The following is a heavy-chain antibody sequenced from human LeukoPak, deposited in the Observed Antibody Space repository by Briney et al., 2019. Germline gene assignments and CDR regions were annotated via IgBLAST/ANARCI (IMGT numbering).Heavy chain of an antibody. CDR3: ARPDTTMGSPFEY. V-gene: IGHV1-69*04. D-gene: IGHD5-18*01. CDR1: GGTFSSYA. J-gene: IGHJ4*02. Sequence: SVNVSCKASGGTFSSYAISWVRQAPGQGLEWMGRIIPILGIANYAQKFQGRVTITADKSTSTAYMELSSLTSEDTAVYYCARPDTTMGSPFEYWGQGTLVTVSS. CDR2: IIPILGIA.